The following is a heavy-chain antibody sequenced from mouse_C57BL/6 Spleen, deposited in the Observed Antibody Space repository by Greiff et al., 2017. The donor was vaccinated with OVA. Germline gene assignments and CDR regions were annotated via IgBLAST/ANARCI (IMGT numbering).Heavy chain of an antibody. D-gene: IGHD1-1*01. CDR2: INPNNGGT. V-gene: IGHV1-26*01. CDR1: GYTFTDYY. J-gene: IGHJ3*01. CDR3: ARATTVVDPFAY. Sequence: VQLQQSGPELVKPGASVKISCKASGYTFTDYYMNWVKQSHGKSLEWIGDINPNNGGTSYNQKFKGKATLTVDKSSSTAYMELRSLTSEDSAVYYCARATTVVDPFAYWGQGTLVTVSA.